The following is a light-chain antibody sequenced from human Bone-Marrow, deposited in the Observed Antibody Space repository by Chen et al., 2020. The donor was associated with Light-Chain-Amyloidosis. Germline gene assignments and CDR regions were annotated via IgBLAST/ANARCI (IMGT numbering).Light chain of an antibody. J-gene: IGLJ3*02. CDR1: SGSIATNY. CDR2: EDD. Sequence: NFMLTQPHSVSESPGKTVIISCTRSSGSIATNYVQWYQQRPGSSPTTVIYEDDQRPSGVPYRFSGSIDMSSNSASLSLSGLKTEDEADYYCPSYQASSQGVFGGGTKLTVL. CDR3: PSYQASSQGV. V-gene: IGLV6-57*01.